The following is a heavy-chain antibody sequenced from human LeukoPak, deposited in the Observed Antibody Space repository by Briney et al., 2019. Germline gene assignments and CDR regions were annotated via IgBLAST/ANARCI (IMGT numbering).Heavy chain of an antibody. D-gene: IGHD2-15*01. CDR2: IWYDGSNK. J-gene: IGHJ4*02. Sequence: GGSLRLSCAASGFTFSSYGMHWVRQAPGKGLEWVAVIWYDGSNKYYADSVKGRFTISRDNSTNTLYLQMNSLRAEDTAVYYCARVGYCSGGSCYSSPYFDYWGQGTLVTVSS. CDR1: GFTFSSYG. V-gene: IGHV3-33*01. CDR3: ARVGYCSGGSCYSSPYFDY.